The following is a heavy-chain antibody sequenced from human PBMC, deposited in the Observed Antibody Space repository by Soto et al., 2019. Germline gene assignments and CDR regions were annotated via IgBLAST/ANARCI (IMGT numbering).Heavy chain of an antibody. J-gene: IGHJ6*02. CDR3: ARGGLQSGYGMDV. V-gene: IGHV4-31*03. D-gene: IGHD2-15*01. CDR2: LYYSGST. CDR1: GGSFSSGGHY. Sequence: QVQLQESGAGLVKPSPTLSLTCTVSGGSFSSGGHYWSWIRQHPGQGLEWIGYLYYSGSTYYNPSLKSRVTISEDTSKDQFSLKLSSVPAADRAVYYCARGGLQSGYGMDVWGQGTTVTVSS.